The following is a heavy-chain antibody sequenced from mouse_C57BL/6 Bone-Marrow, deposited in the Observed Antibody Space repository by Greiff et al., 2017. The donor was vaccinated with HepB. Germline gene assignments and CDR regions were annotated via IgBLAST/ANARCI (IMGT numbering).Heavy chain of an antibody. Sequence: VQRVESGAELVKPGASVKLSCKASGYTFTSYWMQWVKQRPGQGLEWIGEIDPSDSYTNYNQKFKGKATLTVDTSSSTAYMQLSSLTSEDSAVYYCAYSYYSNYGDYWGQGTTLTVSS. CDR2: IDPSDSYT. CDR1: GYTFTSYW. J-gene: IGHJ2*01. CDR3: AYSYYSNYGDY. D-gene: IGHD2-5*01. V-gene: IGHV1-50*01.